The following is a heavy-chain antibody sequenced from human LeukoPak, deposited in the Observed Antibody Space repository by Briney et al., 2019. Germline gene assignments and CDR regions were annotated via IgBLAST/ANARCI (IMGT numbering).Heavy chain of an antibody. V-gene: IGHV4-34*01. CDR1: GGSFSGYY. Sequence: SETLSLTCAVYGGSFSGYYWSWIRQPPGKGLEWIGEINHSGSTNYNPSPKSRVTISVDTSKNQFSLKLSSVTAADTAVYYCARDQLAYSGYDTLFDYWGQGTLVTVSS. J-gene: IGHJ4*02. CDR3: ARDQLAYSGYDTLFDY. D-gene: IGHD5-12*01. CDR2: INHSGST.